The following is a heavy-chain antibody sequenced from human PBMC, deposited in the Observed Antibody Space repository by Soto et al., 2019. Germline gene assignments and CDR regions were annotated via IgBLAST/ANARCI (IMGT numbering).Heavy chain of an antibody. CDR3: ATRQKYHMDV. D-gene: IGHD2-2*01. V-gene: IGHV4-34*01. CDR1: GGSFSAYY. J-gene: IGHJ6*02. CDR2: INQSGST. Sequence: SETLSLTCTVYGGSFSAYYWTWIRQSPGKGLEWIGAINQSGSTTYNPSLRSRVTISVDTSKNQLSLSLSSVTAADTAVYYCATRQKYHMDVWGQRTTVTVSS.